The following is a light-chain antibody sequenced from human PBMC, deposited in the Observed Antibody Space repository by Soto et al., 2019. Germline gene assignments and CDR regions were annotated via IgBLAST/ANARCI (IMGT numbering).Light chain of an antibody. CDR3: QTWDNSLGTGV. CDR1: GSNVGRNY. J-gene: IGLJ3*02. V-gene: IGLV1-51*01. CDR2: DDN. Sequence: QSVLTQPPSVSAAPGQKVTMSCSGSGSNVGRNYVSWYRQLPGTAPELLICDDNKRPSGIPDRFSGSKSGTSATLAITGLQTGDEADYYCQTWDNSLGTGVFGGGTQLTVL.